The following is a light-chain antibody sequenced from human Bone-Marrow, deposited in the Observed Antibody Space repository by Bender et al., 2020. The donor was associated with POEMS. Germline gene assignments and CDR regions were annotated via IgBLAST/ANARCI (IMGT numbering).Light chain of an antibody. J-gene: IGLJ2*01. CDR2: EVN. CDR1: SGDIGRYSY. V-gene: IGLV2-8*01. CDR3: SSYADSDII. Sequence: QSVLTQPPSASGSPGRSVTISCAGTSGDIGRYSYVSWYQQHPGKAPRLIIYEVNKRPSGVPDRFSASKSGNTASLTVFGLQAEDEADYYCSSYADSDIIFGGGTKLTVL.